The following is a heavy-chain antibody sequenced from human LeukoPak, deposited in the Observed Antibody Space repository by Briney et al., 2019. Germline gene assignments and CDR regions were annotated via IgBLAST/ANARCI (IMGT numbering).Heavy chain of an antibody. D-gene: IGHD1-1*01. CDR1: GGSISSYY. J-gene: IGHJ5*02. CDR3: ARRTAPDGVNWFDP. CDR2: IYYSGST. Sequence: SETLSLTCTVSGGSISSYYWSWIRQPPGKGLEWIGYIYYSGSTNYNPSLKSRVTISVDTSKNQFSLKLSSVTAADTAVYYCARRTAPDGVNWFDPWGQGTLVTVSS. V-gene: IGHV4-59*08.